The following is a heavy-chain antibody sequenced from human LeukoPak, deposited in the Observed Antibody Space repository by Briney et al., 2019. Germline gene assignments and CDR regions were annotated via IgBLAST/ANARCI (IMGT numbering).Heavy chain of an antibody. V-gene: IGHV3-48*04. D-gene: IGHD4-17*01. CDR1: GFTFSSYS. CDR3: ARDHDYGDYGTFDI. J-gene: IGHJ3*02. CDR2: ISSSSSTI. Sequence: PGWALRLSCAASGFTFSSYSMNWVRQAPGKGLEWVSYISSSSSTIYYADSVKGRFTISRDNAKNSLYLQMNSLRAEDTAVYYCARDHDYGDYGTFDIWGQGTMVTVSS.